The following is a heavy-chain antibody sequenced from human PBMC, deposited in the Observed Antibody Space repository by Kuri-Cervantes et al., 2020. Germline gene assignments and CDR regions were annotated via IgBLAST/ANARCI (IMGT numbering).Heavy chain of an antibody. CDR2: ISAYNGNT. CDR1: GYTLTELS. CDR3: HYYDSSGKVDY. Sequence: ASVKVSCKVSGYTLTELSMHWVRQAPGKGLEWMGWISAYNGNTNYARKLQGRVTMTTDTSTSTAYMELRSLRSEDTAVYYAHYYDSSGKVDYWGQGTLVTVSS. D-gene: IGHD3-22*01. J-gene: IGHJ4*02. V-gene: IGHV1-18*01.